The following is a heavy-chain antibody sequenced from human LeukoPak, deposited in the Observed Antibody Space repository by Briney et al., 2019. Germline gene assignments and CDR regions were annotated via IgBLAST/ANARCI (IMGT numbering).Heavy chain of an antibody. J-gene: IGHJ4*02. CDR2: IYTSGST. CDR3: ARDSRNYYGSGSYFHY. V-gene: IGHV4-4*07. CDR1: GGSISSYY. D-gene: IGHD3-10*01. Sequence: SETLSLTCTVSGGSISSYYWSWIRQPAGKGLEWIGRIYTSGSTNYNPSLKSRVTMSVDTSKNQFSLKLSSVTAADTAVYYCARDSRNYYGSGSYFHYWGQGTLVTVSS.